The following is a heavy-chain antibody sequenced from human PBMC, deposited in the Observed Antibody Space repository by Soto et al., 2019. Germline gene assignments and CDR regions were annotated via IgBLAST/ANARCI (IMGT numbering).Heavy chain of an antibody. D-gene: IGHD2-15*01. J-gene: IGHJ4*02. CDR1: GGTFSPYA. V-gene: IGHV1-69*17. CDR2: IIYGVGVG. Sequence: QMQMVQSGAEVKKPGSSIKVSCKASGGTFSPYAIHWVRQAPGQGLKWMGAIIYGVGVGDYAQKFQGRLTITADLSSTTGYMELSGLTSEDTAIYYYANILEWANKNDYWGQGTLVTVSS. CDR3: ANILEWANKNDY.